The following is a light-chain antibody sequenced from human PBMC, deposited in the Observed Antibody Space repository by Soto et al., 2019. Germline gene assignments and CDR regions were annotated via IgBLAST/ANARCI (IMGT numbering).Light chain of an antibody. CDR2: WAS. CDR1: QSVLFTSNNKNY. J-gene: IGKJ5*01. Sequence: DIVMTQSPDSLAVSLGERATINCKSSQSVLFTSNNKNYLAWYQQIPGQPPKLLIYWASTRESGVPDRFSGSGSGTDFTLTISSLQAEDVAVYYCQQYYNFPSFGQGTRLEIK. V-gene: IGKV4-1*01. CDR3: QQYYNFPS.